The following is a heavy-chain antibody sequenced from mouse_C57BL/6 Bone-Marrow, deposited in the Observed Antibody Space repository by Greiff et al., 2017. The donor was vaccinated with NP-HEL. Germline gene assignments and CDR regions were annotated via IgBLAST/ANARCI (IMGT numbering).Heavy chain of an antibody. V-gene: IGHV3-6*01. Sequence: EVQLVESGPGLVKPSQSLSLTCSVTGYSITSGYYWNWIRQFPGNKLEWMGYISYDGSNNYNPSLKNRISITRDTSKNQFFLTLNSVTTEDTATYYCAKLGRSFDYWGQGTTLTVSS. CDR2: ISYDGSN. D-gene: IGHD4-1*01. CDR3: AKLGRSFDY. CDR1: GYSITSGYY. J-gene: IGHJ2*01.